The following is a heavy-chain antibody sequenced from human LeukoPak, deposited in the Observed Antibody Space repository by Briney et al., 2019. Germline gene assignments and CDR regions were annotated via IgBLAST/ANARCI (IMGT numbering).Heavy chain of an antibody. CDR3: ARGLVRYCSGGSCYSNYYYYYGMDV. V-gene: IGHV1-8*01. CDR2: MNPNSGNT. CDR1: GYTFTSYD. D-gene: IGHD2-15*01. J-gene: IGHJ6*02. Sequence: ASVKVSCKASGYTFTSYDINWVRQATGQGLEWMGWMNPNSGNTGYAQKFQGRVTMTRNTSISTAYMELSSLRSEDTAVYYCARGLVRYCSGGSCYSNYYYYYGMDVWGQGTTVTVSS.